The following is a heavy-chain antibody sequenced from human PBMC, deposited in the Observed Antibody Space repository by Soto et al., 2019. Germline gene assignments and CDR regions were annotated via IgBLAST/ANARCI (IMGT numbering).Heavy chain of an antibody. D-gene: IGHD6-13*01. V-gene: IGHV4-39*01. CDR1: GGSISSNSYY. J-gene: IGHJ4*02. CDR3: ARRLFSSTWPSYFDY. Sequence: SETLSLTCTVSGGSISSNSYYWGWIRQPPGKGLEWIGCIHYSGSTYYNPSLRSRVASSVDTSKNQFSLKVSSVTAADTAVYYCARRLFSSTWPSYFDYWGQGTLVTVSS. CDR2: IHYSGST.